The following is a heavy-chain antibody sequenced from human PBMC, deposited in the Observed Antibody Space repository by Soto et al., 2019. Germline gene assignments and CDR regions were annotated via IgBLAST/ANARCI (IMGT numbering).Heavy chain of an antibody. CDR2: ISSSSSTI. Sequence: PGGPNRLSWTAAGCNSSSYSMNWVRQAPGKGLEWVSYISSSSSTIYYADSVKGRFTISRDNAKNSLYLQMNSLRDEDTAVYYCAREGGSLNWFDPWGQGTLVTVSS. V-gene: IGHV3-48*02. CDR1: GCNSSSYS. CDR3: AREGGSLNWFDP. D-gene: IGHD1-26*01. J-gene: IGHJ5*02.